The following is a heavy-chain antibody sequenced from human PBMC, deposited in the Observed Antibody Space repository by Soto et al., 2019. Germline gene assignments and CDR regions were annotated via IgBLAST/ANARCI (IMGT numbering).Heavy chain of an antibody. CDR2: IRSKGHNYAT. CDR3: TRDLFSYDYSGILWFDP. D-gene: IGHD3-16*01. V-gene: IGHV3-73*01. Sequence: GGSLRLSCASSGFAFSGSAMYWVRQASGKGPEWVGRIRSKGHNYATEYAASVKGRFTISRDDSKNTAYLQMNSLQTEDTAVYYCTRDLFSYDYSGILWFDPWGQGTLVTAPQ. CDR1: GFAFSGSA. J-gene: IGHJ5*02.